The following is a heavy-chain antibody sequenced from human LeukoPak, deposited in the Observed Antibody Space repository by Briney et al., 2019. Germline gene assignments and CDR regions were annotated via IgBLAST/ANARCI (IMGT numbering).Heavy chain of an antibody. D-gene: IGHD7-27*01. CDR3: AKDLGKSPPRKNYYMDV. V-gene: IGHV3-23*01. Sequence: GGSLRLSCSASGLTFSNYAMSWVRQAPGKGLEWLSCISGSGGSTYYADSVKGRFTISRDNSKNTLYLQMISLRAEDTAVYYCAKDLGKSPPRKNYYMDVWGKGTTVTVSS. CDR2: ISGSGGST. J-gene: IGHJ6*03. CDR1: GLTFSNYA.